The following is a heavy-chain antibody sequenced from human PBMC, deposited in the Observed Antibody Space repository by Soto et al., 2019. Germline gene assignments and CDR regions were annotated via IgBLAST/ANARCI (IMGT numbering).Heavy chain of an antibody. CDR1: GGSISSGAYY. CDR2: IYYSGST. V-gene: IGHV4-31*03. Sequence: SETLSLTCTVSGGSISSGAYYWSWIRQHPGKGLEWIGYIYYSGSTYYNPSLKSRVTISVHTSKNQFSLKLNSVTAADTAVYYCARWPQLQPRFDYWGQGALVTVST. D-gene: IGHD1-1*01. CDR3: ARWPQLQPRFDY. J-gene: IGHJ4*02.